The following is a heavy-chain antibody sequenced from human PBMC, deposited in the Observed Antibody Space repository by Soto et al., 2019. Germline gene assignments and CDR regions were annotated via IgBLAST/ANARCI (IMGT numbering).Heavy chain of an antibody. D-gene: IGHD3-3*01. J-gene: IGHJ6*02. CDR3: ARVFNDSWISDYYYYYGMDV. Sequence: QVQLQESGPGLVKPSGTLSLTCAVSGGSISSSNWWSWVRQPPGKGLEWIGEIYHSGSTNYNPSLKSRVTISVDKSKNQFSLKLSSVTAADTAVYYCARVFNDSWISDYYYYYGMDVWGQGTTVTVSS. CDR1: GGSISSSNW. CDR2: IYHSGST. V-gene: IGHV4-4*02.